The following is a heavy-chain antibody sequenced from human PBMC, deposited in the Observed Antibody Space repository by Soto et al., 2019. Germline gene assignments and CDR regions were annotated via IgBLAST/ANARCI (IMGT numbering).Heavy chain of an antibody. CDR2: INSGSTSI. V-gene: IGHV3-48*02. Sequence: EVQLVESGGGLVQPGGSLRLSCAASGFIFSTYSMNWVRQAPGKGLEWISFINSGSTSINYADSVRGRFTISRDNAANSLFLQMNSLRDEDTAVYYCARLYSTSTVSRWFDPWGQGTLVTVSS. J-gene: IGHJ5*02. CDR3: ARLYSTSTVSRWFDP. CDR1: GFIFSTYS. D-gene: IGHD6-13*01.